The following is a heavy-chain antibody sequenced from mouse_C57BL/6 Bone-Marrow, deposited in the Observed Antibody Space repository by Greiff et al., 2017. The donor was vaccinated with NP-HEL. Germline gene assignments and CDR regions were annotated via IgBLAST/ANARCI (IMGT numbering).Heavy chain of an antibody. CDR1: GYSITSDY. D-gene: IGHD1-1*01. V-gene: IGHV3-8*01. J-gene: IGHJ4*01. CDR3: ARRPHYYGSSSSYAMDY. CDR2: ISYSGST. Sequence: EVKLVESGPGLAKPSQTLSLTCSVTGYSITSDYWTWIRKFPGNKLEYMGYISYSGSTYYNPSLKSRITITRDTSKNQYYLQLNSVTTEDTATYYCARRPHYYGSSSSYAMDYWGQGTSVTVSS.